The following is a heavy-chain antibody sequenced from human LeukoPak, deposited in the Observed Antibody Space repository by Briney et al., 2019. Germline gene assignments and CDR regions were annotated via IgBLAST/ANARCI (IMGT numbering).Heavy chain of an antibody. J-gene: IGHJ6*02. CDR3: AKFDRGSGSPFTVMDV. D-gene: IGHD6-25*01. CDR2: ISGSGGST. Sequence: PGGSLRLSCAASGFTFSSYAMTWVRQAPGKGLEWVSTISGSGGSTYYADSVKGRFTISRDSSKNTLYLQMNSLRAEDTAVYYCAKFDRGSGSPFTVMDVWGQGTAVTVSS. V-gene: IGHV3-23*01. CDR1: GFTFSSYA.